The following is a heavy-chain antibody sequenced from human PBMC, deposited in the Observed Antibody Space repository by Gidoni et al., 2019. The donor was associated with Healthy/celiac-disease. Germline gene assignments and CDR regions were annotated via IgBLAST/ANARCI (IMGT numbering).Heavy chain of an antibody. CDR3: AKAVVGSVYSNPYY. J-gene: IGHJ4*02. V-gene: IGHV3-9*01. Sequence: EVQLVESGGSLVQPGRSLRHSCAASGFTVDDYSMHWVRQAPGKGLEWVSGISWNSGRIGYADSVKGRFTISRDNAKNSLYLQMNSLRAEDTALYYCAKAVVGSVYSNPYYWCQGTLVTVSS. D-gene: IGHD3-3*01. CDR2: ISWNSGRI. CDR1: GFTVDDYS.